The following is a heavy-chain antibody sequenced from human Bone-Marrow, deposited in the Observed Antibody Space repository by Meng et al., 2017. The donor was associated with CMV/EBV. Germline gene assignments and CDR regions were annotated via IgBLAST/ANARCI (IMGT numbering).Heavy chain of an antibody. J-gene: IGHJ6*01. V-gene: IGHV3-7*01. D-gene: IGHD2-2*01. CDR2: IKEDGSEK. CDR3: ARVGVVPAAIARHYYYGMDV. Sequence: GGSLRLSCAASGFNFNTYWMSWVRQAPGKGLEWVASIKEDGSEKYYVDSVKGRFTISRDNAKNSLYLQMSSLRAEDTAVYYCARVGVVPAAIARHYYYGMDVWGQGTTVTVSS. CDR1: GFNFNTYW.